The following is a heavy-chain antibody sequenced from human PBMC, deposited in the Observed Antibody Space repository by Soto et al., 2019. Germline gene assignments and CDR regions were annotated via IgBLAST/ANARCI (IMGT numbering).Heavy chain of an antibody. D-gene: IGHD6-6*01. V-gene: IGHV4-34*01. J-gene: IGHJ4*02. Sequence: PSEPLSLTCSLYSGSLSGYYWSWIRQPPGKGLEWIGEISPSGTTNYSPSLKSRVSISVDASKNQFSLNLTSLTAADTAVYYCARAPKVSGSAQTRPDFWGQGSLVTVSS. CDR3: ARAPKVSGSAQTRPDF. CDR1: SGSLSGYY. CDR2: ISPSGTT.